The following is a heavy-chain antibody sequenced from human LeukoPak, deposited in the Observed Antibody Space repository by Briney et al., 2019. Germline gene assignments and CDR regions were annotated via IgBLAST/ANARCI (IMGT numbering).Heavy chain of an antibody. CDR1: GYTFTGPY. J-gene: IGHJ4*02. Sequence: ASVKVSCKASGYTFTGPYMYWVRQAPGQGLEWMGWINPNNGGTNYAQKFQGRVTLTRDTSISTAYMELTGLRSDDTAIYYCARDLHPLVLVPVTMLYWGQGTLVTVSS. CDR3: ARDLHPLVLVPVTMLY. V-gene: IGHV1-2*02. CDR2: INPNNGGT. D-gene: IGHD2-2*01.